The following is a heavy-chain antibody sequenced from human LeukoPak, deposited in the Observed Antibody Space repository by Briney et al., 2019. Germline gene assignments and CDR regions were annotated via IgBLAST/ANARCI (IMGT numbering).Heavy chain of an antibody. Sequence: GSLRLSCAASGFTFSSYAMSWVRQAPGKGLEWVSAISGSGGSTYYADSVKGRFTISRDNSKNTLYLQMNSLRAEDTAAYYCAKPPMVVIRTTYYYYYMDVWGKGTTVTVSS. D-gene: IGHD4-23*01. CDR3: AKPPMVVIRTTYYYYYMDV. CDR2: ISGSGGST. CDR1: GFTFSSYA. J-gene: IGHJ6*03. V-gene: IGHV3-23*01.